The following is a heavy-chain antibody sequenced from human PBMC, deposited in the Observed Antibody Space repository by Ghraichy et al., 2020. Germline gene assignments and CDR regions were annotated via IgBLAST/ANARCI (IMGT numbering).Heavy chain of an antibody. CDR2: IYHSGST. CDR1: GGSIASGDYS. D-gene: IGHD3-22*01. V-gene: IGHV4-30-2*01. CDR3: ARAPYDDGFYDDAFDI. Sequence: SQTLSLTCAVSGGSIASGDYSWSWIRQPPGKGLEWIGYIYHSGSTYYSPSLKSRVTISADRSKNQISLKLSSVTAADTAVYYCARAPYDDGFYDDAFDIWGQGTMVTVSS. J-gene: IGHJ3*02.